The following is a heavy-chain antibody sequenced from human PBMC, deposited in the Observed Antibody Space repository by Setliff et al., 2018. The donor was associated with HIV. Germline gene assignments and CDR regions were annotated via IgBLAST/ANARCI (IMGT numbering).Heavy chain of an antibody. Sequence: SETLSLTCTVSGGSISSGSYYWSWIRQPAGKGLEWFGHVYTGGSTYYNASLKSRVTISVDTSKNQFSLKLSSVTAADTAIYYCARLTIAVAGTSYFDSWSQGTLVTVSS. V-gene: IGHV4-61*09. CDR1: GGSISSGSYY. D-gene: IGHD6-19*01. J-gene: IGHJ4*02. CDR3: ARLTIAVAGTSYFDS. CDR2: VYTGGST.